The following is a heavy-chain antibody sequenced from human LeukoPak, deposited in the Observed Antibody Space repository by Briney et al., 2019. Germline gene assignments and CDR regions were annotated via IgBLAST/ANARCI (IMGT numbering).Heavy chain of an antibody. J-gene: IGHJ5*02. CDR1: GFSFSTTD. CDR3: ARGGQYYDFWRSWFDP. Sequence: SGGSLRLSCAASGFSFSTTDMSWVRQTPGKGLEWVSGISGTNGITYYADPVRGRFTISRDNSKNTLYLQMHSLRAEDTAVYYCARGGQYYDFWRSWFDPWGQGTLVTVSS. CDR2: ISGTNGIT. V-gene: IGHV3-23*01. D-gene: IGHD3-3*01.